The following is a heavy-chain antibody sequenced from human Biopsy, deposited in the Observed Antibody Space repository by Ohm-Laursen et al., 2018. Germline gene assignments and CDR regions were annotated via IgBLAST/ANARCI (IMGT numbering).Heavy chain of an antibody. CDR2: IYYSGTT. CDR3: ARATNSTGWPYYYFYGMDV. J-gene: IGHJ6*02. V-gene: IGHV4-59*01. D-gene: IGHD2/OR15-2a*01. CDR1: GGSISSYY. Sequence: SETLSLTCTVSGGSISSYYWNWIRQPPGKGLEWIGYIYYSGTTDYSPSLKSRVTISIGKSKNQFFLKLNSVTAADTAVYYCARATNSTGWPYYYFYGMDVWGQGTTVTVSS.